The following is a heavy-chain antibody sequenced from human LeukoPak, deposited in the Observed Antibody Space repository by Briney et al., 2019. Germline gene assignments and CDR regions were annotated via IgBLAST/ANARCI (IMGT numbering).Heavy chain of an antibody. J-gene: IGHJ5*02. CDR2: INPNSGGT. CDR3: ARDLIPLYYDSSGWFDP. V-gene: IGHV1-2*06. Sequence: ASVKVSCKASGYTFTGYYMHWVRQAPGQGLEWMGRINPNSGGTNYAQKFQGRVTMTRDTSISTAYMELSRLRSGDTAVYYCARDLIPLYYDSSGWFDPWGQRTLVTVSS. CDR1: GYTFTGYY. D-gene: IGHD3-22*01.